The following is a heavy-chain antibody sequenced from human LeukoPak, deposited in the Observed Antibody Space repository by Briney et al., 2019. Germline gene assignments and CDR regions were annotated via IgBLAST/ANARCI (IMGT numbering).Heavy chain of an antibody. Sequence: SETLSLTCTVSGGSISSYYWGWIRQPPGKGLEWIGSIYYSGSTYYNPSLKSRVTISVDTSKNQFSLKLSSVTAADTAVYYCARHLPDYYDSPPRGFDYWGQGTLVTVSS. CDR3: ARHLPDYYDSPPRGFDY. CDR2: IYYSGST. CDR1: GGSISSYY. J-gene: IGHJ4*02. V-gene: IGHV4-39*01. D-gene: IGHD3-22*01.